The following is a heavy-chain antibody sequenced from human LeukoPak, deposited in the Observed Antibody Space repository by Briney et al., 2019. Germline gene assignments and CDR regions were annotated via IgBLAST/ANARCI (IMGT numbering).Heavy chain of an antibody. J-gene: IGHJ4*02. CDR3: ATGRLDCSSTSCSNYFDY. V-gene: IGHV1-24*01. CDR1: GYTLTELS. Sequence: ASVKVSCKVSGYTLTELSMHWVRQAPGKGLEWMGGFDPEDGETIYAQKFQGRVTMTEDTSTDTAYMELSSLRSEDTAVYYCATGRLDCSSTSCSNYFDYWGQGTLVTVSS. D-gene: IGHD2-2*01. CDR2: FDPEDGET.